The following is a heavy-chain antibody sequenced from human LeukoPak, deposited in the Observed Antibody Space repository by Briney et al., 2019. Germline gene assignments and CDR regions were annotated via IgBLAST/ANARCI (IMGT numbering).Heavy chain of an antibody. CDR2: INYSGST. J-gene: IGHJ1*01. V-gene: IGHV4-59*01. Sequence: SETLSLTCTVSGGSISSYYWSWIRQPPGKGLEWIGYINYSGSTNYNPSLKSRVTISVDTSKNQFSLKLSSVTAADTAVYYCATYIAAAGTRYFQHWGQGTLVTVSS. CDR3: ATYIAAAGTRYFQH. CDR1: GGSISSYY. D-gene: IGHD6-13*01.